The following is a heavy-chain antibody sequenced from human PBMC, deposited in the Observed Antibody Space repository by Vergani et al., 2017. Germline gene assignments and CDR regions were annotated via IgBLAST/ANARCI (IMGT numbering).Heavy chain of an antibody. D-gene: IGHD6-13*01. CDR1: GFTFSSYG. CDR3: ARDRIAAAGNLDY. J-gene: IGHJ4*02. CDR2: IWYDGSNK. V-gene: IGHV3-33*01. Sequence: QVQLVESGGGVVQPGRSLRLSCAASGFTFSSYGMHWVRQAPGKGLEWVAVIWYDGSNKYYADSVKGRFTISRDNSKNTLYLQMNSLRAEDTAVYYGARDRIAAAGNLDYWGQGTLVTVSS.